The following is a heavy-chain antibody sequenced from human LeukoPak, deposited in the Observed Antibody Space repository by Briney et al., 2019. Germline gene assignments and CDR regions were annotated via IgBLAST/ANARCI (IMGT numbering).Heavy chain of an antibody. J-gene: IGHJ5*02. V-gene: IGHV1-18*01. D-gene: IGHD3-9*01. CDR3: ARDLGNDYDILTGYEFDP. CDR2: ISAYNGNT. Sequence: ASVKVSCMASGYTFTSYGISWVRQAPGQGLEWMGWISAYNGNTNYAQKLQGRVTMTTDTSTSTAYMELRSLRSDDTAVYYCARDLGNDYDILTGYEFDPWGQGTLVTVSS. CDR1: GYTFTSYG.